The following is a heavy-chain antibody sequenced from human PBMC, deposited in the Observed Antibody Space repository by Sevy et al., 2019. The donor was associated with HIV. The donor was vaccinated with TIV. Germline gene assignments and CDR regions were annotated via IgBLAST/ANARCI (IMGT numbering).Heavy chain of an antibody. D-gene: IGHD2-15*01. Sequence: SETLSLTCTVSGGSISSYYWSWIRQPPGKGLEWIGYIYYSGSTNYNPSLKSRVTISVDTSKNQFSLKLSSVTAADTAVYYCARVLVGYCSGGSCYKNWFDPRGQGTLVTVSS. CDR2: IYYSGST. V-gene: IGHV4-59*01. CDR3: ARVLVGYCSGGSCYKNWFDP. CDR1: GGSISSYY. J-gene: IGHJ5*02.